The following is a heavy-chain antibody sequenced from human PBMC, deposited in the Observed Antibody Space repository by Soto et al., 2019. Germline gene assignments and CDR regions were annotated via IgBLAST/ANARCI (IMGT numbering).Heavy chain of an antibody. D-gene: IGHD6-6*01. CDR2: IIPIFGTA. Sequence: SVKVSGKASGGTFSSYAINWVRQAPGQGLEWMGGIIPIFGTANYAQKFQGRVTITADESTSTAYMELSSLRSEDTAVYYCSREDSSSSFDYWGQGTLVTVSS. V-gene: IGHV1-69*13. CDR3: SREDSSSSFDY. CDR1: GGTFSSYA. J-gene: IGHJ4*02.